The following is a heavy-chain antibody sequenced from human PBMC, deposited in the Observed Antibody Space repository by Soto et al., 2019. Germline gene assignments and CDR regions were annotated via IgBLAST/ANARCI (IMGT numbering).Heavy chain of an antibody. D-gene: IGHD3-16*01. J-gene: IGHJ4*02. V-gene: IGHV3-23*01. CDR1: GFTFSSYA. Sequence: GGSLRLSCAASGFTFSSYAMNWVRQAPGKGLEWVSLISNVGGSTYYADSVKGRFTVSRDNSKKTLYMQMDSLRADDTAVYYCARDGGGDWSGPFDYWGQGTAVTVSS. CDR3: ARDGGGDWSGPFDY. CDR2: ISNVGGST.